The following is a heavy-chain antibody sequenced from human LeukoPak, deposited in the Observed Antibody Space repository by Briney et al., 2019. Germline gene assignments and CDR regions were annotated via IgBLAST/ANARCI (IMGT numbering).Heavy chain of an antibody. J-gene: IGHJ5*02. V-gene: IGHV1-8*03. D-gene: IGHD2-8*01. CDR1: GYTFTSYD. CDR2: MNPNSGNT. CDR3: AKLKACTNGVCYTGWFDP. Sequence: ASVKVSCKASGYTFTSYDINWVRQATGQGLEWMGWMNPNSGNTGYAQKFQGRVTITRNTSISTAYMELSSLRSEDTAVYYCAKLKACTNGVCYTGWFDPWGQGTLVTVSS.